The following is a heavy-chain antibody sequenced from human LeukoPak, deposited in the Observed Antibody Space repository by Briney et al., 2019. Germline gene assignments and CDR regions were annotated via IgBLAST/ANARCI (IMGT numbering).Heavy chain of an antibody. CDR1: GFTVSSNY. CDR3: ARAIRPAHYRYYYYYGLDV. CDR2: IYSGGST. V-gene: IGHV3-53*01. D-gene: IGHD3-10*01. J-gene: IGHJ6*02. Sequence: GGSLRLSCAASGFTVSSNYISWFRHNPGKGLEWVSIIYSGGSTYYTDSVQGRFTISRDSSKNTLYLQMSSLRAEDTAVYYCARAIRPAHYRYYYYYGLDVWGQGTTVTVSS.